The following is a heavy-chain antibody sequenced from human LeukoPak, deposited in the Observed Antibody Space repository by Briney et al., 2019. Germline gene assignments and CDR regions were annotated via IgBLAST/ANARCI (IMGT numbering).Heavy chain of an antibody. D-gene: IGHD3-10*01. CDR1: GFIFSDYY. J-gene: IGHJ4*02. CDR2: ISYDGSNK. Sequence: GGSLRLSCAASGFIFSDYYMSWIRQAPGKGLEWVAVISYDGSNKYYADSVKGRFTISRDNSKNTLYLQMNSLRAEDTAVYYCAKSGNRLFDYWGQGTLVTVSS. CDR3: AKSGNRLFDY. V-gene: IGHV3-30*18.